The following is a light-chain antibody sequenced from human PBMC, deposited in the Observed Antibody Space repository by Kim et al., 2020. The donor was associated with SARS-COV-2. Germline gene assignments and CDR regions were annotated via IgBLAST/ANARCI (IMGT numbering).Light chain of an antibody. CDR2: GAS. J-gene: IGKJ1*01. V-gene: IGKV3-20*01. Sequence: PGERATRACRASQGVSSSYLAWYQQKPGQAPRLLIYGASRRATGVPDRFSGSGSGTDFTLTITRLEPEDFAVYYCQQYGNSPHTFGQGTKVDIK. CDR1: QGVSSSY. CDR3: QQYGNSPHT.